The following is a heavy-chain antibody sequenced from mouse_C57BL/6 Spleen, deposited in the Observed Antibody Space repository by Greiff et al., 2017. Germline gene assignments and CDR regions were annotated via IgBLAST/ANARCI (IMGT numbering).Heavy chain of an antibody. D-gene: IGHD1-1*01. CDR2: IYPGDGDT. Sequence: VQLQQSGAELVKPGASVKISCKASGYAFSSYWMNWVKQRPGKGLEWIGQIYPGDGDTNYNGKFKGKATLTADKSSSTAYMQPSSLTSEDSAVYFCARGDYYGSSYSFDYWGQGTTLTVSS. J-gene: IGHJ2*01. CDR3: ARGDYYGSSYSFDY. V-gene: IGHV1-80*01. CDR1: GYAFSSYW.